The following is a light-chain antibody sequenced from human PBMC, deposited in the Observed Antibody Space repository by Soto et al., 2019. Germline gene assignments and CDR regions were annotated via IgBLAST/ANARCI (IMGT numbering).Light chain of an antibody. Sequence: DIQMTQSPSSVSASVGDRATITCRASQDISSWLAWYQQKPGKAPKLLIYVASNLQIGVPLRFSGSGSGTEFTLTISSLQPEDFATYYCQRANSFPPSFGQGTRLEIK. CDR1: QDISSW. CDR2: VAS. CDR3: QRANSFPPS. V-gene: IGKV1D-12*01. J-gene: IGKJ5*01.